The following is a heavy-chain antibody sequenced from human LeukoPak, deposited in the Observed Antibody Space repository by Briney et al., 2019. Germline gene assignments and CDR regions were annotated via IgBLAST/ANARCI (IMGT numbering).Heavy chain of an antibody. CDR1: GGSISSGDYY. D-gene: IGHD3-22*01. J-gene: IGHJ3*02. CDR2: ISSSGST. V-gene: IGHV4-61*02. Sequence: SETLSLTCIVSGGSISSGDYYWSWIRQPAGKGLEWIGRISSSGSTNYNPPLKSRVTISVDTSKNQFSLKLSSVTAADTAVYFCARGPYSYDSSGAFDIWGQGTMVTVSS. CDR3: ARGPYSYDSSGAFDI.